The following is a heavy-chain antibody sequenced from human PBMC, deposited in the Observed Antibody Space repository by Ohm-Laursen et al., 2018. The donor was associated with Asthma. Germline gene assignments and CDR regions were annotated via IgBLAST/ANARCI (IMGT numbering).Heavy chain of an antibody. V-gene: IGHV4-31*03. D-gene: IGHD3-10*01. CDR1: GGSISSGHYY. CDR3: ARDGRLRGSFDY. CDR2: IHYSGTT. Sequence: PSETLSLTCTVSGGSISSGHYYWTWIRQRPGTGLEWIGNIHYSGTTIYTPSLESRLTISLDTSKNQFSLNLSSVTAADTALYFCARDGRLRGSFDYWGQGNLVTVSS. J-gene: IGHJ4*02.